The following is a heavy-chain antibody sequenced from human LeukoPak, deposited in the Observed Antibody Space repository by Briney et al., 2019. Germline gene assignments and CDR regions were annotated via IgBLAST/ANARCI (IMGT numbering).Heavy chain of an antibody. CDR1: GGTFSSYA. V-gene: IGHV1-69*04. CDR2: IIPILGIA. D-gene: IGHD1-1*01. CDR3: ARDEGTGTTDY. J-gene: IGHJ4*02. Sequence: PVASVKVSCKASGGTFSSYAISGVRQAPGQGLEWMGRIIPILGIANYAQKFQGRVTITADKSTSTAYMELSSLRSEDTAVYYCARDEGTGTTDYWGQGTLVTVSS.